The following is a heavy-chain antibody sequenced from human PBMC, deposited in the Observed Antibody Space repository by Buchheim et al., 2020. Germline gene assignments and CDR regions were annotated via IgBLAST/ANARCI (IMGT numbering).Heavy chain of an antibody. J-gene: IGHJ6*02. CDR2: INPSGGST. CDR3: TREKAAGNEGDYYYYGMDV. V-gene: IGHV1-46*03. D-gene: IGHD6-13*01. CDR1: GYTFTSYY. Sequence: QVQLVQSGAEVKKPGASVKVSCKASGYTFTSYYMHWVRQAPGQGLEWMGIINPSGGSTSYAQKFQGRVTMTRDTSTSTVYMELSSRRSEDTAVYYCTREKAAGNEGDYYYYGMDVWGQGTT.